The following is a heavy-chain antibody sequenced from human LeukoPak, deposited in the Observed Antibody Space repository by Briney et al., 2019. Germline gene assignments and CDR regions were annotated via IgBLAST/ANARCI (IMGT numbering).Heavy chain of an antibody. CDR3: ARDDTSGPQVY. J-gene: IGHJ4*02. V-gene: IGHV1-46*01. Sequence: ASVKVSCKASGYSFTSYSMHWVRQAPGQGLEWMGMINPSGGSTSYTQKFQGRVTMTRDTSTSTVYMELSSLRSEDTAVYYCARDDTSGPQVYWGQGTLVTVSS. CDR2: INPSGGST. CDR1: GYSFTSYS. D-gene: IGHD3-22*01.